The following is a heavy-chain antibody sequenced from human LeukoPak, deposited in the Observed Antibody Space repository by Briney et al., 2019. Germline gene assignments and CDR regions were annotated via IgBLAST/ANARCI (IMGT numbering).Heavy chain of an antibody. V-gene: IGHV1-2*02. CDR3: ARGGYYDFWSGYFTFDY. Sequence: GASVEVSCKASGYTFTGYYMHWVRQAPGQGLEWMGWINPNSGGTNYAQKFQDRITMTRDTSISTAYMELSRLRSDDTAVYYCARGGYYDFWSGYFTFDYWGRGTLVTVSS. CDR1: GYTFTGYY. CDR2: INPNSGGT. J-gene: IGHJ4*02. D-gene: IGHD3-3*01.